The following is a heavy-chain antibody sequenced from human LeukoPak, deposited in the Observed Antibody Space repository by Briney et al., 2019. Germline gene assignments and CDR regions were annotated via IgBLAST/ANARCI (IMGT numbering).Heavy chain of an antibody. D-gene: IGHD6-13*01. V-gene: IGHV4-4*02. CDR1: GGSISSSNY. J-gene: IGHJ3*02. CDR3: ARQLSSWSVGGAFDI. CDR2: IYHSGHS. Sequence: PSETLSLTCAVSGGSISSSNYWSWVRQPPGKGLEWIGEIYHSGHSNYNPSLRRRVTISVDKSKNQFSLKPISVTAADTAVYYCARQLSSWSVGGAFDIWGQGTMVPVSS.